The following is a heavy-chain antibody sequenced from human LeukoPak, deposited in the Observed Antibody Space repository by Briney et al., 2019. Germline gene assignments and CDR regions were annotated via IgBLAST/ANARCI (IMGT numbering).Heavy chain of an antibody. V-gene: IGHV4-34*01. Sequence: SETLSLTCAVYGGSFTAYYWSWIRQPPGKGLEWIGEINHSGSTNYNPSLKSRVTISVDTSKNQFSLKLSSVTAADTAVYYCAREAGSGYYPDYWGQGTLVTVSS. CDR1: GGSFTAYY. D-gene: IGHD3-22*01. J-gene: IGHJ4*02. CDR2: INHSGST. CDR3: AREAGSGYYPDY.